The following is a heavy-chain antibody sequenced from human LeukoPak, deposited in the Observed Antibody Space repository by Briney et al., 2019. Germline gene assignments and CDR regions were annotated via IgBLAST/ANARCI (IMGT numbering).Heavy chain of an antibody. CDR2: IYSGGST. V-gene: IGHV3-53*01. CDR3: ARGWGYDFWSGPNSAYFDY. J-gene: IGHJ4*02. D-gene: IGHD3-3*01. Sequence: GGSLRLSCAASGFTVSNNFMAWVRQAPGKGLEWVSVIYSGGSTYYADSVKGRFTISRDNSKNTLYLQMNSLRAEDTAIYYCARGWGYDFWSGPNSAYFDYWGQGTLVTVSS. CDR1: GFTVSNNF.